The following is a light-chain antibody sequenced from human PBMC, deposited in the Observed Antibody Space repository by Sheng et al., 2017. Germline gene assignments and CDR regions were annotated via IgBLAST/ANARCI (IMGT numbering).Light chain of an antibody. CDR2: RDK. V-gene: IGLV3-25*03. CDR1: AFPDQY. CDR3: QSADSSGTYVV. J-gene: IGLJ3*02. Sequence: YELTQPTLRFQSSPGQTARITCSGDAFPDQYAFWFQQKPGQAPLLVIYRDKERPSGIPERISGSTSGTTVTLTISGVQAEDEADYYCQSADSSGTYVVFGGGTKVTVL.